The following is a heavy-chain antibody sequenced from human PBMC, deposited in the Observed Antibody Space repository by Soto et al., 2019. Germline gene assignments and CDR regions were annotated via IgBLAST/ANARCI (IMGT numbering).Heavy chain of an antibody. CDR2: ISGSDGST. CDR1: GFSFSSYA. Sequence: GWSLRLSCVASGFSFSSYAMSLVRQAQGKGLEWVSVISGSDGSTYYADSVKGRFTISRDNSKSTLYLQMNSLRAEDTAVYYCAKDRERDAWYEAGWGQGTLVTVSS. V-gene: IGHV3-23*01. D-gene: IGHD6-13*01. CDR3: AKDRERDAWYEAG. J-gene: IGHJ4*02.